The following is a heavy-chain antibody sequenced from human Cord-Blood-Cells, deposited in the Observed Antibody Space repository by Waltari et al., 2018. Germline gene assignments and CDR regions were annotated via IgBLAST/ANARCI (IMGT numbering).Heavy chain of an antibody. V-gene: IGHV3-30*18. CDR3: AKDQISGSSWYFEHDAFDI. CDR2: ISYDGSNK. J-gene: IGHJ3*02. Sequence: QVQLVESGGGVVQPGRSLRLSCAASGFTFSSYGMHWVRQAPGKGLEWVAVISYDGSNKYYADSVKGRFTISRDNSKNTLYLQMNSLRAEDTAVYYCAKDQISGSSWYFEHDAFDIWGQGTMVTVSS. CDR1: GFTFSSYG. D-gene: IGHD6-13*01.